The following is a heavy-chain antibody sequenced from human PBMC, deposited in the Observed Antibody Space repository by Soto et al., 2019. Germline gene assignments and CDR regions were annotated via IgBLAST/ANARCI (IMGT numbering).Heavy chain of an antibody. CDR3: ANLGEGAAGTFGMDV. J-gene: IGHJ6*02. CDR1: GFTFSSYG. CDR2: ISYDGSNK. D-gene: IGHD6-13*01. Sequence: QVQLVESGGGVVQPGRSLRLSCAASGFTFSSYGMHWVRQAPGKGLEWVAVISYDGSNKYYADSVKGRFTISRDNSKNTLDLQMNSLRAEDTAVYYRANLGEGAAGTFGMDVWGQGTTVTVSS. V-gene: IGHV3-30*18.